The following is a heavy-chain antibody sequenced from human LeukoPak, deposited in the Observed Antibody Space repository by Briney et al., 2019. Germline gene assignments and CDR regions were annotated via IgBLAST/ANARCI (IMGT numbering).Heavy chain of an antibody. CDR1: GGTFSGYY. CDR2: INHSGSI. D-gene: IGHD2-2*01. CDR3: ASSRGGCSSTSCYDY. J-gene: IGHJ4*02. Sequence: SETLSLTCAVYGGTFSGYYWSWIRQPPGKGLEWIGEINHSGSINYNPSLKSRVTISLDKSKNQISLKLSSMTAADTAVYYCASSRGGCSSTSCYDYWGQGTLVTVSS. V-gene: IGHV4-34*01.